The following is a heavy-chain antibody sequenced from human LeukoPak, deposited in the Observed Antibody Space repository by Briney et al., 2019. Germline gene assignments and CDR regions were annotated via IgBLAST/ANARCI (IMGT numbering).Heavy chain of an antibody. Sequence: SETLSLTCTVSGGSFSGSSYYWGCIRQPPGKGLEWLRSIYSKGSTHKNPSRKSQVTRSVDTSKNQFSLKLSSVTAADTAVYYSARGASPGPLTVGGKSLFDPWGQGALVTVSS. J-gene: IGHJ5*02. CDR3: ARGASPGPLTVGGKSLFDP. D-gene: IGHD4-23*01. CDR2: IYSKGST. V-gene: IGHV4-39*01. CDR1: GGSFSGSSYY.